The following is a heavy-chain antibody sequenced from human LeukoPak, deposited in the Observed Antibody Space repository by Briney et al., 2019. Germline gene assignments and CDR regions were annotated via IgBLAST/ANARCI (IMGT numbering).Heavy chain of an antibody. Sequence: SVKVSCKASGFTFTRSAVQWVRQARGQGLEWIGWIVVGSGNTKYAQKFQERVTITRDMSTSTVYMELSSLRSEDTAVYYCAAARGATIELLDYWGQGTLVTVPS. J-gene: IGHJ4*02. CDR3: AAARGATIELLDY. V-gene: IGHV1-58*01. D-gene: IGHD5-12*01. CDR1: GFTFTRSA. CDR2: IVVGSGNT.